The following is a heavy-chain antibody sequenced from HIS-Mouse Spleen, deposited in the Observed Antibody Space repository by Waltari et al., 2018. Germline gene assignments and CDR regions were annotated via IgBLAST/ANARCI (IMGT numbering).Heavy chain of an antibody. J-gene: IGHJ4*02. CDR2: TYYRSKWYN. V-gene: IGHV6-1*01. CDR1: GDSVSSNSAA. D-gene: IGHD6-13*01. CDR3: ARSGFVAAAGTIDY. Sequence: QVQLQQSGPGLVKPSQTLSLTCAISGDSVSSNSAAWHWIRQAPSRGLEWLGRTYYRSKWYNDYAVSVKSRITINPDTSKNQFSLQLNSVTPEDTAVYYCARSGFVAAAGTIDYWGQGTLVTVSS.